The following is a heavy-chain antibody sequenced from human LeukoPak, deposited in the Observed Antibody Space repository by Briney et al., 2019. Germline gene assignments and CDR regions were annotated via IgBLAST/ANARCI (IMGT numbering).Heavy chain of an antibody. CDR1: GFTFSSYA. D-gene: IGHD3-3*01. Sequence: GGSLRLSCAASGFTFSSYAMHWVRQAPGKGLEWVAVISYDGSNKYYADSVKGRFTISRDNAKNSLYLQMNSLRAEDTAVYYCARDPYDFWSGYPIPDIDYWGQGTLVTVSS. CDR3: ARDPYDFWSGYPIPDIDY. CDR2: ISYDGSNK. V-gene: IGHV3-30-3*01. J-gene: IGHJ4*02.